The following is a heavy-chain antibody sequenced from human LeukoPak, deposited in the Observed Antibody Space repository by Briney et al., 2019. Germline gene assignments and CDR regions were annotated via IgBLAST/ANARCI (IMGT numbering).Heavy chain of an antibody. CDR2: ISGRGGSK. V-gene: IGHV3-23*01. Sequence: PGGSLRLSCAASGFTFSSYSMNWVRQAPGKGLEWVSGISGRGGSKYYTDSAKGRFTISRDNSQNTLYLEMNNLTVEDTAAYFCAKGTWNTANHLSMDVWGQGTSVIVSS. D-gene: IGHD5-18*01. CDR1: GFTFSSYS. J-gene: IGHJ6*02. CDR3: AKGTWNTANHLSMDV.